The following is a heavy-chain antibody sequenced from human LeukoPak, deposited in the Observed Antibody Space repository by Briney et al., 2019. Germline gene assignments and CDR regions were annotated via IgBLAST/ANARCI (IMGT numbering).Heavy chain of an antibody. CDR1: GFSFSSYN. V-gene: IGHV3-21*01. J-gene: IGHJ6*03. CDR2: ITTTSSYT. CDR3: ARGPYSGSYGDTYYYFMDV. D-gene: IGHD1-26*01. Sequence: GGSLRLSCEASGFSFSSYNMDWVRQTPGKGLEWISSITTTSSYTFYADSVKGRFTISRDNARNSLYLQMNSLTAEDTAVYYCARGPYSGSYGDTYYYFMDVWGKGTTVTISS.